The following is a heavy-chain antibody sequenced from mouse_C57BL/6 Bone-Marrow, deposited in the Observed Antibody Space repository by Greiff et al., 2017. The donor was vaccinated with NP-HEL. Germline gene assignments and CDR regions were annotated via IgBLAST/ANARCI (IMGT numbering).Heavy chain of an antibody. Sequence: EVQLQQSGPELVKPGASVKISCKASGYTFTDYYMNWVKQSHGKSLEWIGAINPNNGGTSYNQKFKGKATLTVDKSASTAYMELRSLTSEDSAVYYCARSPLTTVVARDWYFDVWGTGTTVTVSS. CDR2: INPNNGGT. V-gene: IGHV1-26*01. CDR1: GYTFTDYY. CDR3: ARSPLTTVVARDWYFDV. D-gene: IGHD1-1*01. J-gene: IGHJ1*03.